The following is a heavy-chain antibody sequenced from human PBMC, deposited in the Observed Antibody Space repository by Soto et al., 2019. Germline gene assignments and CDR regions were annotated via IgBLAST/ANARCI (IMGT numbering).Heavy chain of an antibody. J-gene: IGHJ6*02. V-gene: IGHV3-48*01. CDR2: ISSSGSTI. D-gene: IGHD5-12*01. CDR1: GFTFSSYS. Sequence: GGSLRLSCAASGFTFSSYSMNWVRQAPGKGLDWVSYISSSGSTIYSADSVKGRFTISRDNAKNSLYLQMNSLRAEDTAVYYCAGDTGWLQFSYGMDVWGQGTTVTVSS. CDR3: AGDTGWLQFSYGMDV.